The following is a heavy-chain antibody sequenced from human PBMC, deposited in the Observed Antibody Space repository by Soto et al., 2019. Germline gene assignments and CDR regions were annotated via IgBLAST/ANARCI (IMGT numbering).Heavy chain of an antibody. J-gene: IGHJ5*02. CDR3: ARLGAARRSWFDP. Sequence: PSETLSLTCTVSGGSISSSSYYWGWIRQPPGKGLEWIGSIYYSGSTYYNPSLKSRVTISVDTSKNQFSLKLSSVTAADTAVYYCARLGAARRSWFDPWGQGTLVTVS. D-gene: IGHD6-6*01. CDR1: GGSISSSSYY. V-gene: IGHV4-39*01. CDR2: IYYSGST.